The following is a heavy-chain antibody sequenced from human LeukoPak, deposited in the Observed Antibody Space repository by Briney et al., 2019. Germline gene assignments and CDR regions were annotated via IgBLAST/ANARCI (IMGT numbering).Heavy chain of an antibody. J-gene: IGHJ5*01. CDR1: GYSFTSYW. CDR2: IHPRDSDT. V-gene: IGHV5-51*01. CDR3: ARRTYDVLTGTPSSVRKNWFDS. Sequence: GESLKISCKGSGYSFTSYWIGWVRQMPGKGLEWMEIIHPRDSDTRYSPSFQGQVTMSADKSISTAYLQWSSLKVSDTAMYYCARRTYDVLTGTPSSVRKNWFDSWGQGTLVTVSS. D-gene: IGHD3/OR15-3a*01.